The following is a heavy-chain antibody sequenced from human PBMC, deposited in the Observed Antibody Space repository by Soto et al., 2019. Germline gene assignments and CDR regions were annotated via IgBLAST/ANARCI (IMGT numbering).Heavy chain of an antibody. CDR2: IWYDGSNK. Sequence: QVQLVESGGGVVQPGRSLRLSCAASGFTFSSYGMHWVRQAPGKGLEWVAVIWYDGSNKYYADSVKGRFTISRDNSKNTLYLQMNSLRAEVTAVYYCARDTDDSSWFDPWGQGTLVTVSS. D-gene: IGHD3-22*01. J-gene: IGHJ5*02. CDR3: ARDTDDSSWFDP. CDR1: GFTFSSYG. V-gene: IGHV3-33*01.